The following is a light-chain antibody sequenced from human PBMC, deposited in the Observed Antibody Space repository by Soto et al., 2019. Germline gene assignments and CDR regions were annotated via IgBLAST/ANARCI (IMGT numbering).Light chain of an antibody. CDR2: GAF. J-gene: IGKJ1*01. Sequence: DTVLSQSPCTLSVSPGERATLSCRASQSVSSNYLAWYQQKPGQAPRLLIYGAFYRATGIPDRFSGSGSGTDFTLTISRLEPEDFAVYHCQQYGTSPPTFCQGTKVDI. CDR3: QQYGTSPPT. V-gene: IGKV3-20*01. CDR1: QSVSSNY.